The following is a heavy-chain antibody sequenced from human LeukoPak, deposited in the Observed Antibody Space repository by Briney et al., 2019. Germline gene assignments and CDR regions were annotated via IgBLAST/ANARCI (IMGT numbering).Heavy chain of an antibody. D-gene: IGHD3-22*01. CDR3: ATTNDGGGYQWGDFFDF. J-gene: IGHJ4*02. V-gene: IGHV1-69*04. CDR1: GDTSNSHA. Sequence: ASVKVSCKASGDTSNSHAISWVRQAPGQGLEWMGRIIPNLGTTNRAQNFQDRVTLTADKSTNTAYMELTSLTSDGTAVYYCATTNDGGGYQWGDFFDFWGQGTLVTVSS. CDR2: IIPNLGTT.